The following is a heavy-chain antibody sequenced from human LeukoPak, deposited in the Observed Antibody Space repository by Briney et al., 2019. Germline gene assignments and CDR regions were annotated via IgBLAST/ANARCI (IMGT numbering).Heavy chain of an antibody. Sequence: PTETLSLTCTLSAASISSTSDYWGWIRQPPGKGLDRIVSIYYRRTTYYNTSLKSRVTISPDTSNNQISLQLSPATPPDTAVHYWAGYAADASTDYWGQASLVTVSS. J-gene: IGHJ4*02. V-gene: IGHV4-39*07. D-gene: IGHD3-16*01. CDR1: AASISSTSDY. CDR2: IYYRRTT. CDR3: AGYAADASTDY.